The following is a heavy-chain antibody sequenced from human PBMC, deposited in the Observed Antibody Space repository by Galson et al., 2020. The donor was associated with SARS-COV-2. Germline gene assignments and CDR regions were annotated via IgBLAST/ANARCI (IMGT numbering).Heavy chain of an antibody. CDR1: GYSVSTTNY. CDR3: ARQGVNMIVLVTVPGWFFDL. Sequence: SETLSLTCAVSGYSVSTTNYWGWVRLAPGKGLEWIGSIYPNGRTYHNPSHESRFPISVDTSRNQFSLTLASVTAADTAFYYCARQGVNMIVLVTVPGWFFDLWGRGTLVTVSS. J-gene: IGHJ2*01. V-gene: IGHV4-38-2*01. D-gene: IGHD2-21*02. CDR2: IYPNGRT.